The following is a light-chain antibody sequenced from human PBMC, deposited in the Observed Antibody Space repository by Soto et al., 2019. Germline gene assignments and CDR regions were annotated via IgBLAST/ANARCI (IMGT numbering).Light chain of an antibody. CDR2: KTS. CDR3: QQYDRWYT. V-gene: IGKV1-5*03. Sequence: DIQMTQSPSTLSASVGDRVTITCRASQSISSWLAWYQQKPGKAPRLLIYKTSNLGSGVPSRFSGSGSGTEFTLTISGLRPDDFATYYCQQYDRWYTFGPGTKVDIK. J-gene: IGKJ2*01. CDR1: QSISSW.